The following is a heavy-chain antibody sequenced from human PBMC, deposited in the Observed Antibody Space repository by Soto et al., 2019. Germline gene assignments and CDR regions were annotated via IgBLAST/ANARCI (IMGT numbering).Heavy chain of an antibody. V-gene: IGHV4-4*02. Sequence: QVQLQESGPGLVKPSETLSLTCAVSGGSISISNWWSWVRQTPGKGLEWIGQIHHSGSTNYSPSLTSRVTISVDKSKNQFSRKMNSVTAADTAVYYCARGGYYFYMDVWGKGTTVTVSS. D-gene: IGHD1-26*01. CDR3: ARGGYYFYMDV. CDR1: GGSISISNW. CDR2: IHHSGST. J-gene: IGHJ6*03.